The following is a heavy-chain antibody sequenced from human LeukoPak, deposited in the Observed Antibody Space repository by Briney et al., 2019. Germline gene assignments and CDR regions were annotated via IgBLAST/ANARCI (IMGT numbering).Heavy chain of an antibody. CDR2: INHSGST. D-gene: IGHD6-13*01. J-gene: IGHJ6*03. Sequence: SETLSLTCSVYGGSFSGYYWSWIRQPPGKGLEWIGEINHSGSTNYNPSLKSRVTISVDTSKNQFSLKLSSVTAADTAVYYCARALYSSSYESYYYYMDVWGKGTTVTVSS. CDR1: GGSFSGYY. CDR3: ARALYSSSYESYYYYMDV. V-gene: IGHV4-34*01.